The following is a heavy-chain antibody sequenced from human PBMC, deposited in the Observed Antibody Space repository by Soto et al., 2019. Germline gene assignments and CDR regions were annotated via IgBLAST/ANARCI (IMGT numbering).Heavy chain of an antibody. V-gene: IGHV1-18*01. J-gene: IGHJ6*02. CDR2: ISAYNGNT. D-gene: IGHD1-20*01. Sequence: ASVKVSCKASGYTFTSYGISWVRQAPGQGLEWMGWISAYNGNTNYAQKLQGRVTMTTDTSTSTAYMELRSLRSDDTAVYYCAREGYRITGTAPNYYYYGMDVWGQGTTVTVSS. CDR3: AREGYRITGTAPNYYYYGMDV. CDR1: GYTFTSYG.